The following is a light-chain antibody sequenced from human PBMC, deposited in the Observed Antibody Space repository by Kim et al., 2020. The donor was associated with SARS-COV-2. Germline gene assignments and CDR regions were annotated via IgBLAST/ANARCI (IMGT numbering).Light chain of an antibody. CDR3: NSRDSSGDHLV. CDR2: GEN. Sequence: ALGQTVRITCQGDSLRTYCASWYKQRPGQAPVLVMYGENNRPSGIPDRFSGSNSGSTASLTIVGTQAEDEGDYYCNSRDSSGDHLVFGGGTQLTVL. J-gene: IGLJ3*02. CDR1: SLRTYC. V-gene: IGLV3-19*01.